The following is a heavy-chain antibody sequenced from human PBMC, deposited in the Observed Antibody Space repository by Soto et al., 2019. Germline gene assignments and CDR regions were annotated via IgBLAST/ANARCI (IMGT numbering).Heavy chain of an antibody. V-gene: IGHV1-24*01. D-gene: IGHD3-22*01. J-gene: IGHJ3*02. Sequence: ASVKVSCKVSGYTLTELSMHWVRQAPGKGLEWMGGFDPEDGETIYAQKFQGRVTMTEDTSTDTAYMELSSLRSEDTAVYYCATEVTMIGHPGPRIAFDIRGQGTMVTVSS. CDR2: FDPEDGET. CDR3: ATEVTMIGHPGPRIAFDI. CDR1: GYTLTELS.